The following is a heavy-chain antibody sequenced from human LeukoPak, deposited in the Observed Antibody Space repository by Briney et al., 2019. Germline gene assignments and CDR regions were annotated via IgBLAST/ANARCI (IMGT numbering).Heavy chain of an antibody. D-gene: IGHD6-19*01. V-gene: IGHV1-18*01. J-gene: IGHJ6*02. CDR1: GYTFTSYG. CDR2: ISAYNGNT. Sequence: GASVKVSCKASGYTFTSYGISWVRQAPGQGLEWMGWISAYNGNTNYAQKLQGRVTMTTDTSTSTAYMELRSLRSDDTAVYYCARVSSGWIALYYYYYGMDVWGQGTTVTVSS. CDR3: ARVSSGWIALYYYYYGMDV.